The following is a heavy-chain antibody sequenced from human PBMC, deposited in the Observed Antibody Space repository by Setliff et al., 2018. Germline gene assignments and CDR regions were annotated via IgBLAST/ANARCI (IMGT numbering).Heavy chain of an antibody. CDR2: TIHSFGST. J-gene: IGHJ6*03. V-gene: IGHV1-69*05. D-gene: IGHD5-18*01. Sequence: SVKVSCKASGGTFRSYGISWVRQAPGQGLEWMGGTIHSFGSTNYAQKFQDRVTIITDESTSTAYMELSSLRTEDTAVYYCAREGVDTRSSTDYRYYMDVWGKGTTVTVSS. CDR3: AREGVDTRSSTDYRYYMDV. CDR1: GGTFRSYG.